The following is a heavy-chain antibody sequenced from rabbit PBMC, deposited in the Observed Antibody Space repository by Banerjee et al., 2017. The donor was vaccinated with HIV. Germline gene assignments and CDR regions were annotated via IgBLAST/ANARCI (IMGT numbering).Heavy chain of an antibody. V-gene: IGHV1S43*01. J-gene: IGHJ6*01. D-gene: IGHD4-2*01. CDR2: IYTGSSGRT. CDR3: ARGAGYAGDGYPYYGMDL. Sequence: QEQLVESGGGLVKPGGTLTLTCKASGFDFSSNAMCWVRQAPGKGLEWIGCIYTGSSGRTWYASWVNGRFTISRSTSLNTVDLKMTSLTAADTATYFCARGAGYAGDGYPYYGMDLWGPGTLVT. CDR1: GFDFSSNA.